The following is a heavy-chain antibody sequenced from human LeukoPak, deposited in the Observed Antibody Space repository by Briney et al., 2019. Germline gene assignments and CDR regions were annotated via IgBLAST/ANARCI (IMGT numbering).Heavy chain of an antibody. CDR3: AKDGYSSSWYTAFDY. V-gene: IGHV3-23*01. CDR1: EFIFSDYA. J-gene: IGHJ4*02. CDR2: ISGSGGST. D-gene: IGHD6-13*01. Sequence: GGSLRLSCAASEFIFSDYAMGWVRQAPGKGLEWVSAISGSGGSTFYADSVKGRFTISRDNSKNTLYLQMNSLRAEDTAVYYCAKDGYSSSWYTAFDYWGQGTLVTVSS.